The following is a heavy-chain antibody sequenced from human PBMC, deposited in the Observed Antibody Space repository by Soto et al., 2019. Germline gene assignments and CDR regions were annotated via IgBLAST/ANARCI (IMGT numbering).Heavy chain of an antibody. J-gene: IGHJ4*02. V-gene: IGHV4-30-2*01. CDR2: IYPIGST. CDR3: ARGGGYTFDY. CDR1: GGSISSGXXX. Sequence: QLQLQESGSGLVKPSQTLSLTCAVSGGSISSGXXXXXXXXXXXGKGLEWIGYIYPIGSTYYNPSLKSRVTISVDRSMNQFSLKLSSVTAADTAVYYCARGGGYTFDYWGQGTLVTVSS. D-gene: IGHD3-16*01.